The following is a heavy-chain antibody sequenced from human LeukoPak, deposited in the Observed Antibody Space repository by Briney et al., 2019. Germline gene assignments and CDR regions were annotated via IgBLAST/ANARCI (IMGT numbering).Heavy chain of an antibody. Sequence: GGSLRLSCAASGFTFSTYWMHWVRQAPGNGLVWVSRINGDGGSRNYADSVKGRFTISRDNAKNTLYLQMSSLRVEDTAVYYCASASSHRTAAGGDYWGQGTLVTVST. CDR2: INGDGGSR. CDR1: GFTFSTYW. J-gene: IGHJ4*02. CDR3: ASASSHRTAAGGDY. D-gene: IGHD6-13*01. V-gene: IGHV3-74*01.